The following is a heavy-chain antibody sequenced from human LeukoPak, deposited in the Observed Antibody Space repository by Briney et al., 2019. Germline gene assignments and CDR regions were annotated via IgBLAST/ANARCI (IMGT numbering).Heavy chain of an antibody. CDR2: ISGSGGST. CDR3: VRVGRSHHWSPDF. CDR1: GFTFSSYA. V-gene: IGHV3-23*01. J-gene: IGHJ4*02. Sequence: GGSLRLSCAASGFTFSSYAMSWVRQAPGKGLEWVSSISGSGGSTYYADSVKGRFTISRDNSKNTLYLQMNSLRAEDTAVYYCVRVGRSHHWSPDFWGLGTLVTVSS. D-gene: IGHD1-1*01.